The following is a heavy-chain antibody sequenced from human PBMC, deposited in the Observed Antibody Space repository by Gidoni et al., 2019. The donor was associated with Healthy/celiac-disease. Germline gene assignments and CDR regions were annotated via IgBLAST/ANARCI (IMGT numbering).Heavy chain of an antibody. CDR1: GFTFSSYA. CDR3: AKGRRIRWNDAPTQFGY. CDR2: ISGSGGST. J-gene: IGHJ4*02. D-gene: IGHD1-1*01. V-gene: IGHV3-23*01. Sequence: DVQLLASGGGLVQPGGSLRLSCAASGFTFSSYAMSWVRQAPGKGLEWVSAISGSGGSTYYADSVKGRFTISRDNSKNTLYLQMNSLRAEDTAVYYCAKGRRIRWNDAPTQFGYWGQGTLVTVSS.